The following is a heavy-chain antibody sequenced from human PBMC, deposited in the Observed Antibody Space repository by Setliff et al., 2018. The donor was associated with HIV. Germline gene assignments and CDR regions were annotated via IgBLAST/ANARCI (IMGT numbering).Heavy chain of an antibody. Sequence: ASVKVSCKSSGYTFTGHYIHWVRQAPGQGLEWMGWINPNTGGTNYAQKFQGRVTMTRDTSISTAYMELSRLRSDDTAVYYCARENTQLTVDTAMVRWDLGAPTVYYYYMDVWGKGTTVTVSS. CDR2: INPNTGGT. D-gene: IGHD5-18*01. CDR1: GYTFTGHY. V-gene: IGHV1-2*02. J-gene: IGHJ6*03. CDR3: ARENTQLTVDTAMVRWDLGAPTVYYYYMDV.